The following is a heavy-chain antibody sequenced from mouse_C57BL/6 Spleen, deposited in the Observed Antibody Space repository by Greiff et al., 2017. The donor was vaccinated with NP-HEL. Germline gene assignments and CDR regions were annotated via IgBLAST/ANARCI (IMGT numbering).Heavy chain of an antibody. CDR1: GYTFTDYY. CDR3: AREGGYYLSWFAY. Sequence: VQLQQSGAELVRPGASVKLSCKASGYTFTDYYINWVKQRPGQGLEWIARIYPGSGNTYYNEKFKGKATLTAEKSSSTAYMQLSSLTSEDSAVYFCAREGGYYLSWFAYWGQGTLVTVSA. J-gene: IGHJ3*01. D-gene: IGHD2-3*01. V-gene: IGHV1-76*01. CDR2: IYPGSGNT.